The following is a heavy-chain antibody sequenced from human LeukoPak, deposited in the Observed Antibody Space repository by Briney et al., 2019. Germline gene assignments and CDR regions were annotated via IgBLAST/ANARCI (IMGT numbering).Heavy chain of an antibody. CDR2: IIPIFGTA. CDR3: ARVDGSGSYSWFDP. CDR1: GGTFSSYA. V-gene: IGHV1-69*13. Sequence: SVKVSCKASGGTFSSYAISWVRQAPGQGLEWMGGIIPIFGTANYAQKFQGRVTITADESTSTAYMELSSLRSEDTAVYYCARVDGSGSYSWFDPWGQGTLVTVSS. J-gene: IGHJ5*02. D-gene: IGHD3-10*01.